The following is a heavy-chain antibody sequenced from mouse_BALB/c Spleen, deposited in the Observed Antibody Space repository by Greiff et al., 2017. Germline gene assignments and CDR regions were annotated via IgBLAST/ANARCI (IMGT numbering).Heavy chain of an antibody. D-gene: IGHD1-1*01. V-gene: IGHV3-8*02. CDR3: ARSATVVATRAMDY. J-gene: IGHJ4*01. Sequence: EVKLQESGPSLVKPSQTLSLTCSVTGDSITSGYWNWIRKFPGNKLEYMGYISYSGSTYYNPSLKSRISITRDTSKNQYYLQLNSVTTEDTATYYCARSATVVATRAMDYWGQGTSVTVSS. CDR2: ISYSGST. CDR1: GDSITSGY.